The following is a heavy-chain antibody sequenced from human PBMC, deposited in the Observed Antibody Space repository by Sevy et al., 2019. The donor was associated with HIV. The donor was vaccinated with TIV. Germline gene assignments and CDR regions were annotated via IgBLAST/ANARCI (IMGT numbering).Heavy chain of an antibody. CDR1: EVTFSNYA. CDR3: SRDTYTSGPPRIDH. CDR2: ISHDGNKK. Sequence: GGSLRISCAASEVTFSNYAMHWVRQAPGKGLEWVAVISHDGNKKYYADSVKGRFTISRDNSKNTLFLQMNSLRSEDTGMYHCSRDTYTSGPPRIDHRGQGTLFTVSS. J-gene: IGHJ5*02. D-gene: IGHD6-25*01. V-gene: IGHV3-30-3*01.